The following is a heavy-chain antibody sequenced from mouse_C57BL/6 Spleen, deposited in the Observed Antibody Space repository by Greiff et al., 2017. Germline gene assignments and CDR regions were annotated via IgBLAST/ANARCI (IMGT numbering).Heavy chain of an antibody. J-gene: IGHJ3*01. CDR3: ARSWGDVRFAY. D-gene: IGHD3-3*01. Sequence: QVHVKQPGAELVMPGASVKLSCKASGYTFTSYWMHWVKQRPGQGLEWIGEIDPSDSYTNYNQKFKGKSTLAVDKSSSTAYMQLSSLTSEDAAVYYCARSWGDVRFAYWGQGTLVTVSA. CDR2: IDPSDSYT. CDR1: GYTFTSYW. V-gene: IGHV1-69*01.